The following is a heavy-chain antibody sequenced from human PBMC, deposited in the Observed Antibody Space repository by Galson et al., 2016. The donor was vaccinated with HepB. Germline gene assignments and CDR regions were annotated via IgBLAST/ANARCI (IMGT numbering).Heavy chain of an antibody. CDR3: TRVHREGIAAAGFQI. CDR1: GSTFTSYW. J-gene: IGHJ4*02. CDR2: ITSDGSRT. V-gene: IGHV3-74*01. Sequence: SLRLSCAASGSTFTSYWIHWVRQVPGEGLVWVSRITSDGSRTHYADSVKGRFTISRDNAKNTLYLQMNSLRAEDTALYYCTRVHREGIAAAGFQIWGQGTLVTVSS. D-gene: IGHD6-13*01.